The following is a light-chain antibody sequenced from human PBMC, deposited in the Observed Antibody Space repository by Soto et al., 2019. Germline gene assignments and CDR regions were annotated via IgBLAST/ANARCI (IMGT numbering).Light chain of an antibody. Sequence: SYELTQPPSVSVAPGQTARITCGGNNIGSKAVHWYQQKPGQAPALVVYDDSDRPSGIPERFSGSKSENTATLTISRVEAGDEADFYCHVWDSSSGHYVFGTGTKLTVL. CDR1: NIGSKA. J-gene: IGLJ1*01. V-gene: IGLV3-21*02. CDR3: HVWDSSSGHYV. CDR2: DDS.